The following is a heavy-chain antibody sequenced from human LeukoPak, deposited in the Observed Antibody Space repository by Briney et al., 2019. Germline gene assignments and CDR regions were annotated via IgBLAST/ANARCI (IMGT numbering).Heavy chain of an antibody. Sequence: SETLSLTCIVSGYSISSGYYWGWIRQPPGKGLEWIGSIYHSGSTYYYPSLKSRVTISVDTSKNQFSLKLSSVTAADTAVYYCARLVYSGSYYVNFDYWGQGTLVTVSS. V-gene: IGHV4-38-2*02. CDR3: ARLVYSGSYYVNFDY. J-gene: IGHJ4*02. D-gene: IGHD1-26*01. CDR2: IYHSGST. CDR1: GYSISSGYY.